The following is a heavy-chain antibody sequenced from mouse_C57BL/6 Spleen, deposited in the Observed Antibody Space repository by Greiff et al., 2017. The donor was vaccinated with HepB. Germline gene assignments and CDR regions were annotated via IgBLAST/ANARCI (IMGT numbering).Heavy chain of an antibody. Sequence: EVMLVESGGGLVKPGGSLKLSCAASGFTFSSYAMSWVRQTPEKRLEWVATISDGGSYTYYPDNVKGRFTISRDNAKNNLYLQMSHLKSEDTAMYYCARDGSNPSFAYWGQGTLVTVSA. CDR1: GFTFSSYA. V-gene: IGHV5-4*01. CDR3: ARDGSNPSFAY. CDR2: ISDGGSYT. D-gene: IGHD2-5*01. J-gene: IGHJ3*01.